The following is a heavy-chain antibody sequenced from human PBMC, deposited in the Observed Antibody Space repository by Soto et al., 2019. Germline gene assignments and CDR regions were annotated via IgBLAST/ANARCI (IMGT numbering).Heavy chain of an antibody. CDR2: ISAYNGNT. CDR3: ARDRGGGNPATTHLQPTRNRFDY. V-gene: IGHV1-18*01. J-gene: IGHJ4*02. CDR1: GYTFTSYG. Sequence: ASVKVSCKASGYTFTSYGISWVRQAPGQGLEWMGWISAYNGNTNYAQKLQGRVTMTTDTSTSTAYMELRSLRSDDTAVYYCARDRGGGNPATTHLQPTRNRFDYWGQGTLVTVSS. D-gene: IGHD1-1*01.